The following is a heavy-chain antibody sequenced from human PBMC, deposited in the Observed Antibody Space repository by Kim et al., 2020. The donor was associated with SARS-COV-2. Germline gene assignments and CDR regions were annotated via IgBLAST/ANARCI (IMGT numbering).Heavy chain of an antibody. V-gene: IGHV3-23*01. Sequence: GGSLRLSCAGSGFTFDIYAMSWVRQAPGKGLEWVSVISGGGVNKFYADSVRGRFTISRDNSKNTLYLQMNSLRDEDTALYYCAKMAVMDDYNYYYYYGMDVWGQGTTVTLSS. CDR2: ISGGGVNK. J-gene: IGHJ6*02. D-gene: IGHD3-16*01. CDR3: AKMAVMDDYNYYYYYGMDV. CDR1: GFTFDIYA.